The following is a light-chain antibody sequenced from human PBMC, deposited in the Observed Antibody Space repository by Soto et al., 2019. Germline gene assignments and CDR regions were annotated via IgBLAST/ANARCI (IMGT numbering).Light chain of an antibody. CDR2: GAS. J-gene: IGKJ1*01. V-gene: IGKV3-20*01. CDR1: QSVSSY. CDR3: QQYGSSGT. Sequence: SVLTQSPATLSLSPWERATLSFRASQSVSSYLAWYQQKPGQAPRLLIYGASNRATGIPDRFSGSGSGTDFTLTIRRLEPEDFAVYYCQQYGSSGTFGQGTKVDIK.